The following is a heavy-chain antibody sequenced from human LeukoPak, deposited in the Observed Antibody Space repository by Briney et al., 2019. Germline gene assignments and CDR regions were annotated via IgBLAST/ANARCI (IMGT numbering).Heavy chain of an antibody. CDR1: GYTFTRYA. J-gene: IGHJ4*02. Sequence: ASVKVSCKASGYTFTRYALHWVRQTPRQRLEWMGWVNAGNGKTKYSQKFQGRVSIPRDTSASAAYMELNSLRSEDTAVYYCARSSYDFLTGSPLLNSFDYWGQGTLVTVSS. V-gene: IGHV1-3*01. CDR3: ARSSYDFLTGSPLLNSFDY. CDR2: VNAGNGKT. D-gene: IGHD3-9*01.